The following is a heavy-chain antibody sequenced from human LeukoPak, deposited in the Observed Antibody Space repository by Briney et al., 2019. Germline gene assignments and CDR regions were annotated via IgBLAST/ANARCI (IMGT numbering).Heavy chain of an antibody. CDR3: ARNTFNWNSFDI. J-gene: IGHJ3*02. D-gene: IGHD1-7*01. CDR1: GGSISSSSYY. CDR2: IYYSGST. V-gene: IGHV4-39*01. Sequence: PSETLSLTCTVSGGSISSSSYYWGWIRQPPGQGLEWIGSIYYSGSTYYNPSLKSRVTISADTSKNQFSLKLSSVTAADTALYYCARNTFNWNSFDIWGQGTMVTVSS.